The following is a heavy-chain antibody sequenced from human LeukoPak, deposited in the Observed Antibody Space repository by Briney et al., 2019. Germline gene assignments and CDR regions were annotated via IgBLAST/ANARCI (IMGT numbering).Heavy chain of an antibody. D-gene: IGHD3-10*01. CDR2: MNPNSGNT. CDR3: ARDPGDY. Sequence: GASVKVSCKASGYTFTSYDINWVRQATGQGLEWMGWMNPNSGNTGYAQKFQGRVTITADKSTSTAYMELSSLRSEDAAVYYCARDPGDYWGQGTLVTVSS. J-gene: IGHJ4*02. V-gene: IGHV1-8*03. CDR1: GYTFTSYD.